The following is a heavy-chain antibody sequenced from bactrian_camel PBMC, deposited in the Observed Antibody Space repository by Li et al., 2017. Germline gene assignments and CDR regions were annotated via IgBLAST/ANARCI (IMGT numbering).Heavy chain of an antibody. CDR2: INSGGGTI. J-gene: IGHJ4*01. Sequence: DVQLVESGGGLVQPGGSLRLSCAASGFTFSSYAMSWVRQAPGKGLEWVLGINSGGGTIVYADSVKGRFTISRDNAKNTLYLQVNSLKTEDTAMYYCAAGQGSLPYWGQGTQVTVS. V-gene: IGHV3S42*01. CDR3: AAGQGSLPY. CDR1: GFTFSSYA. D-gene: IGHD2*01.